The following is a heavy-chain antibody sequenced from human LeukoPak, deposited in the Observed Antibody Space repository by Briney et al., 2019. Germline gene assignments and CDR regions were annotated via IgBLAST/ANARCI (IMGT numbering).Heavy chain of an antibody. CDR1: GYTFTVYY. J-gene: IGHJ4*02. Sequence: GASVTVSCTASGYTFTVYYMHWVRQAPGQGLEWMGWINPNSGGTNYAQKFQGRVTMTRDTSISTAYMELGRLRSDDTAVYYCARAGDTAMVTGFDYWGQGTLVTVSS. CDR3: ARAGDTAMVTGFDY. V-gene: IGHV1-2*02. CDR2: INPNSGGT. D-gene: IGHD5-18*01.